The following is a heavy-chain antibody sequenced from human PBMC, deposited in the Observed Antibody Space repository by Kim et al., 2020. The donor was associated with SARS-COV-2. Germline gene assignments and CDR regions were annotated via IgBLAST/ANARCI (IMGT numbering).Heavy chain of an antibody. CDR2: INSDGSST. Sequence: GGSLRLSCAASGFTFSSYWMHWVRQAPGKGLVWVSRINSDGSSTSYADSVKGRFTISRDNAKNTLYLQMNSLRAEDTAVYYCARDELLWFGELSSAFDIWGQGTMVTVSS. CDR3: ARDELLWFGELSSAFDI. V-gene: IGHV3-74*01. J-gene: IGHJ3*02. D-gene: IGHD3-10*01. CDR1: GFTFSSYW.